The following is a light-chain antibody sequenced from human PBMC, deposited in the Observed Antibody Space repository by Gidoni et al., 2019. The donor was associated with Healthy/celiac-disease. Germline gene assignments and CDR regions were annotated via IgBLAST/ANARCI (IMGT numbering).Light chain of an antibody. CDR1: QSISSH. CDR2: AAS. CDR3: QQSYSTSVT. V-gene: IGKV1-39*01. J-gene: IGKJ4*01. Sequence: NPMTQFPSFLSASVRDRVTLTCRASQSISSHLNWYQQKPGKAPKLLIYAASRLQSGVPSRFSGSGSGTDFTLTSSSLQPEDLATYYCQQSYSTSVTFGGGTKVEIK.